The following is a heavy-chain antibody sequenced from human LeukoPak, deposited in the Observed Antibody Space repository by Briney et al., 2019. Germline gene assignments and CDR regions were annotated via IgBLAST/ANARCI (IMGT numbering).Heavy chain of an antibody. V-gene: IGHV4-39*01. CDR2: IYYSAST. CDR1: GGSISSSSYY. CDR3: ARHSSVFGELAY. J-gene: IGHJ4*02. D-gene: IGHD3-10*02. Sequence: SETLSLTCTVSGGSISSSSYYWGWIRQPPGKGLEWIGSIYYSASTYYNPSLKSRVTISVNTSKNQFSLKLSSVTAADTAVYYCARHSSVFGELAYWGQGTLVTVSS.